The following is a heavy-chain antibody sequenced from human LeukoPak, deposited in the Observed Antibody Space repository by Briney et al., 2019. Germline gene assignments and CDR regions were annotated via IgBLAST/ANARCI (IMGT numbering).Heavy chain of an antibody. D-gene: IGHD3-10*01. J-gene: IGHJ6*03. V-gene: IGHV3-53*01. CDR2: IYSGGST. Sequence: GGSLRLSCAASGFAFSSFAMSWVRQAPGKGLEWVSVIYSGGSTYYADSVKGRFTISRDNSKNTLYLQMNSLRAEDTAVYYCASGSGSYRTPYYYMDVWGTGATVTVSS. CDR3: ASGSGSYRTPYYYMDV. CDR1: GFAFSSFA.